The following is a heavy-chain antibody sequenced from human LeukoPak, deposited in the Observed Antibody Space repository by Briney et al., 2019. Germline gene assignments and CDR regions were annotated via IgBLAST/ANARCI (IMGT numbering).Heavy chain of an antibody. Sequence: GGALRLSCAASGFTFSNAWMSWVRQAPGKGLEWGGRIKRKTDGGITDYAAPVKGTITISKDDSKNTLYLQMNSLKTEDTAVYYCTTDRLGGILWFGELGLVGGQGTLVTV. D-gene: IGHD3-10*01. J-gene: IGHJ4*02. CDR3: TTDRLGGILWFGELGLV. CDR1: GFTFSNAW. V-gene: IGHV3-15*01. CDR2: IKRKTDGGIT.